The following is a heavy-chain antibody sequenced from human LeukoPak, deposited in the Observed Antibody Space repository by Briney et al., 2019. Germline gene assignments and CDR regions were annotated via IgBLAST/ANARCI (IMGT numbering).Heavy chain of an antibody. CDR3: ARGRRGYRTELDS. CDR1: GDSPASGYY. J-gene: IGHJ4*02. Sequence: PSETLSLTCIVSGDSPASGYYGGWIRQAPGKGLEWIGSIYQSGTTYYNPYLKSRVTISKDTSKNQFSLRLTSVTDADTALYYCARGRRGYRTELDSWGQGTLVTVSS. V-gene: IGHV4-38-2*02. D-gene: IGHD3-22*01. CDR2: IYQSGTT.